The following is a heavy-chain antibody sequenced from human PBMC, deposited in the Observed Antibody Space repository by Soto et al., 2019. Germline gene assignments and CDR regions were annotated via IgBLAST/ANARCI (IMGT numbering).Heavy chain of an antibody. Sequence: EVQLVESGGGSVEPGGSLRLSCAASGFNFRGAWMSWVRQAPGKGLEWVGLIKSNIDGGTADDAAPVRARFTISRDDSKNTVFLEMNSPRTDETAVYYGAVYCSSYGCYLSCPPVWGQGTLVSVSS. CDR3: AVYCSSYGCYLSCPPV. V-gene: IGHV3-15*01. CDR1: GFNFRGAW. D-gene: IGHD2-2*01. J-gene: IGHJ4*02. CDR2: IKSNIDGGTA.